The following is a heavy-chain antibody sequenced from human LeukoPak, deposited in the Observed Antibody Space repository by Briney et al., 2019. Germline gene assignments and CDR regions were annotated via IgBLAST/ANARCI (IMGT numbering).Heavy chain of an antibody. Sequence: GGSLRLSCAASGFSVSSNYMNSVRQAPGKGLEYVSGISSNGGSSFYADSVKGRFTISRDNSKNTLYLQMSSLRAEDTAVYYCVKITSVTGGDCWGQGTRLTVSS. D-gene: IGHD1-1*01. CDR3: VKITSVTGGDC. J-gene: IGHJ4*02. CDR1: GFSVSSNY. CDR2: ISSNGGSS. V-gene: IGHV3-64D*09.